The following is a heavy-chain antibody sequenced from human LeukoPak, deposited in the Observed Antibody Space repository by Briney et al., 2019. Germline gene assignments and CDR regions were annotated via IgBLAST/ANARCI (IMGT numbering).Heavy chain of an antibody. CDR1: GFTFSSYS. CDR2: ISSSSSYI. D-gene: IGHD3-3*01. CDR3: ASNAYYDFYRNGMDV. V-gene: IGHV3-21*01. J-gene: IGHJ6*02. Sequence: GGSLRLSCAASGFTFSSYSMNWVRQAPGKGLEWVSSISSSSSYIYYADSVKGRFTISRDNAKNSLYLQMNSLRAEDTAVYYCASNAYYDFYRNGMDVWGQGTTVTVSS.